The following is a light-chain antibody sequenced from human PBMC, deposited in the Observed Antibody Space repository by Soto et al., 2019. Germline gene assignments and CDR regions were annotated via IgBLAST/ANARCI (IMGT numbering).Light chain of an antibody. CDR3: QQYSSYSRT. J-gene: IGKJ1*01. CDR2: DAS. CDR1: QSISSW. Sequence: DIQMTQSPSTLTASVGDRVTITCRASQSISSWLAWYQQKPGKAPKLLIYDASYLESGVPSRFSGSGSGTEFTLTISSLQPDDFATYYCQQYSSYSRTFGQGTKVEIK. V-gene: IGKV1-5*01.